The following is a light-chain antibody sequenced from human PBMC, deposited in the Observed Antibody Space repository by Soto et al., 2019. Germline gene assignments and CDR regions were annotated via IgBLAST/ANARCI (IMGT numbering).Light chain of an antibody. CDR3: QQYSKWPIT. CDR1: QTVSSN. Sequence: EIVLTQSQGTLSLSPGERATLSCLASQTVSSNSLAWYHQKPGQAPRLLIYGISTRATGIPARFSGSGSGTEFSLTISSLQSEDFAVYYCQQYSKWPITFGQGTRLEIK. V-gene: IGKV3-15*01. CDR2: GIS. J-gene: IGKJ5*01.